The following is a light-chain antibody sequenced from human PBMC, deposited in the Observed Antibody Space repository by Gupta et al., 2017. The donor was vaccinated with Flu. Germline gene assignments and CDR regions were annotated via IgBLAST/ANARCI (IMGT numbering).Light chain of an antibody. Sequence: QSVVTKPPSASGTPGQRVTISCSGSSSDIGINYVYWYQQLPGTAPKLLIYRNNQRPSGVPDRFSASKSGTSASLAISGLRSEDEADYYCATWDDSLSGRVFGGGTKLTVL. CDR2: RNN. J-gene: IGLJ3*02. V-gene: IGLV1-47*01. CDR1: SSDIGINY. CDR3: ATWDDSLSGRV.